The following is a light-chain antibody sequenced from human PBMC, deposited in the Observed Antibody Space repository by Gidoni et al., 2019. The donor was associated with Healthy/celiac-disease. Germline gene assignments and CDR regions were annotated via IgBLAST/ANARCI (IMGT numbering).Light chain of an antibody. J-gene: IGLJ2*01. CDR2: SNN. Sequence: QSVLTQPPSASGTPGQRVTISCSGSSSNIGSNTVIWYQPLPGTAPKLLIFSNNQRPSGVPDRFSGSKSGTSASLAISGLQSEDEADYYCAAWDDSLNGVVFGGGTKLTVL. CDR1: SSNIGSNT. CDR3: AAWDDSLNGVV. V-gene: IGLV1-44*01.